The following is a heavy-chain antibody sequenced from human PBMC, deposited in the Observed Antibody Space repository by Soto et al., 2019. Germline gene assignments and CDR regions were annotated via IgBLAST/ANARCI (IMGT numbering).Heavy chain of an antibody. Sequence: QVQLVQSGAEVKKPGASVKVSCKASGYTFTSYGISWVRQAPGQGLEWMGWISAYNGNTNYAQKLQGRVTMTRDTSTSTADMERRSLRSDHTLVYYYARDKGDGSGWYYGYWGQGSLVTVSS. J-gene: IGHJ4*02. D-gene: IGHD3-10*01. V-gene: IGHV1-18*01. CDR1: GYTFTSYG. CDR3: ARDKGDGSGWYYGY. CDR2: ISAYNGNT.